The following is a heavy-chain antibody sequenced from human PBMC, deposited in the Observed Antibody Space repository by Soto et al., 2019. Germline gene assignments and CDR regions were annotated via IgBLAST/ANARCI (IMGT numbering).Heavy chain of an antibody. Sequence: SVKGSCKASGGTFSSYAISWVRQAPGQGLEWMGGIIPIFGTANYAQKFQGRVTITADESTSTAYMGLSSLRSEDTAVYYCARGQWERYQSYYYYYGMDVWGQGTTVTVSS. CDR1: GGTFSSYA. CDR2: IIPIFGTA. CDR3: ARGQWERYQSYYYYYGMDV. J-gene: IGHJ6*02. D-gene: IGHD1-1*01. V-gene: IGHV1-69*13.